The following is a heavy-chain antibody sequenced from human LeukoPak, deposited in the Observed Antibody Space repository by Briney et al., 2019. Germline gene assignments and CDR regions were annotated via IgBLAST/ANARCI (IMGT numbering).Heavy chain of an antibody. D-gene: IGHD6-13*01. J-gene: IGHJ6*03. CDR2: MNPNSGNT. Sequence: ASVKVSRKASGYTFTSYDINWVRQATGEGREGMGWMNPNSGNTGYAQKFHGRVTITRNTSIGTAYMELSSLRSEDTAVYYCAWRAAAAAGTWYYYYYMDVWGKGTTVTVSS. CDR3: AWRAAAAAGTWYYYYYMDV. CDR1: GYTFTSYD. V-gene: IGHV1-8*03.